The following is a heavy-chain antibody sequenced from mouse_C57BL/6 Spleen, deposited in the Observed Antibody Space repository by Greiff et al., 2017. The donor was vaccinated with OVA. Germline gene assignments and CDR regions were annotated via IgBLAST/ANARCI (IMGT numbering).Heavy chain of an antibody. V-gene: IGHV1-76*01. CDR1: GYTFTDYY. CDR3: ARAGFRRYFDV. Sequence: VQGVESGAELVRPGASVKLSCKASGYTFTDYYINWVKQRPGQGLEWIARIYPGSGNTYYNEKFKGKATLTAEKSSSTAYMQLSSLTSEDSAVYFCARAGFRRYFDVGATGTTVPVSS. J-gene: IGHJ1*03. CDR2: IYPGSGNT.